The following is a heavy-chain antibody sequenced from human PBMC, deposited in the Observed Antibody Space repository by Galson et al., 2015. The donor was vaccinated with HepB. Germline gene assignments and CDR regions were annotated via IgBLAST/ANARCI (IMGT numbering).Heavy chain of an antibody. CDR3: ATGGLLWFGDRKKGGVDY. J-gene: IGHJ4*02. V-gene: IGHV1-24*01. Sequence: SVKVSCKVSGYTLTELSMHWVRQAPGKGLEWMGGFDPEDGETIYAQKFQGRVTMTEGTSTDTAYMELSSLRPEDTAVYYCATGGLLWFGDRKKGGVDYWGQGTLVTVSS. CDR2: FDPEDGET. D-gene: IGHD3-10*01. CDR1: GYTLTELS.